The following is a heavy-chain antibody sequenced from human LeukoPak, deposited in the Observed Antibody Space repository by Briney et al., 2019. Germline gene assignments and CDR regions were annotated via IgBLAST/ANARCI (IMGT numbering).Heavy chain of an antibody. V-gene: IGHV1-18*04. J-gene: IGHJ4*02. CDR1: GYTFTNYG. CDR3: ARVPLIVVVPAALSGDY. D-gene: IGHD2-2*01. Sequence: ASVKVSCKASGYTFTNYGISWVRQAPGQGLEWMGWISAYNGNTNYAQELQGRVTMTTDTSTSTAYMELRSLRSDDTAVYYCARVPLIVVVPAALSGDYWGQGTLVTVSS. CDR2: ISAYNGNT.